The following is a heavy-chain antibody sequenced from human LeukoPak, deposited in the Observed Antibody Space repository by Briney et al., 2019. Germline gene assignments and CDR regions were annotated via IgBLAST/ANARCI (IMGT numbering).Heavy chain of an antibody. Sequence: SETLSLTCAVYGVSFSGYYWSWIRQPPGKGLEWIGEINHSGSTNYNPSLKSRVTISIDTSKNQFSLKLNSVTAADTAVYYCAAESERWLLRSWGQGTLVTVSS. CDR3: AAESERWLLRS. V-gene: IGHV4-34*01. D-gene: IGHD6-19*01. CDR1: GVSFSGYY. CDR2: INHSGST. J-gene: IGHJ4*02.